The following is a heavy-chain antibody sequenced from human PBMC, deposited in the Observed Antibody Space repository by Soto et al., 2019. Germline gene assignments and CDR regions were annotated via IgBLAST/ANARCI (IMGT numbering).Heavy chain of an antibody. CDR2: ISYDGSNK. Sequence: QVQLVESGGGVVQPGRSLRLSCAASGFTFSSYAMHWVRQAPGKALEWVAVISYDGSNKYYADSVKGRFTISRDNSENTLHLKMNSLRAEDTAVYYCARESVYYFDYWGQGTLVTVSS. CDR1: GFTFSSYA. V-gene: IGHV3-30-3*01. J-gene: IGHJ4*02. CDR3: ARESVYYFDY.